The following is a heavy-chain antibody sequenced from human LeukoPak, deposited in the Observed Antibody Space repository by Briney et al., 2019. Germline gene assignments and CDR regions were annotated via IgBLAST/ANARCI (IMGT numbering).Heavy chain of an antibody. CDR1: GFTFSDYY. CDR3: ARVSSSSWTDFDY. J-gene: IGHJ4*02. Sequence: PGGSLRLSCAASGFTFSDYYMSWIRQAPGKGLEWVSYMSSGGSTIYYADSVKGRFTISRDNAKNSLYLQMNSLRAEDTAVYYCARVSSSSWTDFDYWGQGTLVTVSS. CDR2: MSSGGSTI. D-gene: IGHD6-13*01. V-gene: IGHV3-11*01.